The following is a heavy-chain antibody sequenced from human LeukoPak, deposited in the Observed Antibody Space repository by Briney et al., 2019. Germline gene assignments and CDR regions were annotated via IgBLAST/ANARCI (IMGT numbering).Heavy chain of an antibody. CDR2: INPNSGDT. CDR1: GYTFTGYY. J-gene: IGHJ3*02. D-gene: IGHD6-19*01. V-gene: IGHV1-2*02. Sequence: ASVKVSCKASGYTFTGYYMHWVRQAPGQGLEWMGWINPNSGDTNYSQKFQGRVSMTRDTSINTAYMELSRLTSDDTAVYYCARDLYSSGWTDAFDIWGQGTMVTVSS. CDR3: ARDLYSSGWTDAFDI.